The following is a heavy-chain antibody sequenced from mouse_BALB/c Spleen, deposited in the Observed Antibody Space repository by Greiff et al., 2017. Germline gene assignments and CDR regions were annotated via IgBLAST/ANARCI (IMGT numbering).Heavy chain of an antibody. D-gene: IGHD2-14*01. CDR3: ARYRYDVHWYFDD. J-gene: IGHJ1*01. V-gene: IGHV5-12-1*01. CDR2: ISSGGGST. Sequence: EVKLMESGGGLVKPGGSLKLSCAASGFTFSSYDMSWVRQTPEKRLEWVAYISSGGGSTYYPDTVKGRFTISRDNAKNTLYLQMSSLKSEDTAMYYCARYRYDVHWYFDDWGEGTTVTVSS. CDR1: GFTFSSYD.